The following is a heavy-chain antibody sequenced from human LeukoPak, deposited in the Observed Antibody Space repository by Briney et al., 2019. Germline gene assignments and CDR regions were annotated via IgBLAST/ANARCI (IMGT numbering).Heavy chain of an antibody. CDR3: ASVHHPPRYRSSTSCYTVGYFDY. J-gene: IGHJ4*02. CDR2: ISSSSSTI. D-gene: IGHD2-2*02. Sequence: PGGSLRLSCVASGFMFSSYSMNWVRQAPGKGLEWVSYISSSSSTIYYADSVKGRFTISRDNAKNSLYLQMNSLRTEDTAVYYCASVHHPPRYRSSTSCYTVGYFDYWGQGTLVTVSS. CDR1: GFMFSSYS. V-gene: IGHV3-48*01.